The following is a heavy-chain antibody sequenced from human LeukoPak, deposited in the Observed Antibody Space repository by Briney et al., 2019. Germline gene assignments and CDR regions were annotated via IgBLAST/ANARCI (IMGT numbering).Heavy chain of an antibody. J-gene: IGHJ5*02. D-gene: IGHD2-2*01. Sequence: GGSLRLSCAASGFTFSSYWMSWVRQAPGKGLEWVANIKQDGSEKYYVDSVKGRFTISRDNSKSTVYLQMNSLRAEDTAVYYCARDLGCSSTMCYEGGHWFDPWGQGTLVTVSS. CDR1: GFTFSSYW. V-gene: IGHV3-7*01. CDR3: ARDLGCSSTMCYEGGHWFDP. CDR2: IKQDGSEK.